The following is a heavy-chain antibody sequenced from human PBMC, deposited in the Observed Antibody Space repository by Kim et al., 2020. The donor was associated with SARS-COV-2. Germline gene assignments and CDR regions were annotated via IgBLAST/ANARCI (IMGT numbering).Heavy chain of an antibody. J-gene: IGHJ6*02. CDR2: ISSSSSYT. CDR3: ARAGYYYVWGSYRDYYYYYGMDV. Sequence: GGSLRLSCAASGFTFSDYYMSWIRQAPGKGLEWVSYISSSSSYTNYADSVKGRSTISRDTAKNSLYLQMNSLTAEDTAVYYCARAGYYYVWGSYRDYYYYYGMDVWGQGTTVTVSS. CDR1: GFTFSDYY. D-gene: IGHD3-16*02. V-gene: IGHV3-11*05.